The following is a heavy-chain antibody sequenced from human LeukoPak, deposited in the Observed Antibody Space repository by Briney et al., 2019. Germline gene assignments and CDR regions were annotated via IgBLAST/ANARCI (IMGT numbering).Heavy chain of an antibody. J-gene: IGHJ5*02. D-gene: IGHD3-10*01. CDR2: ISAYNGNT. Sequence: ASVKVSCKASGYTFTSYGISWVRQAPGQGLEWMGWISAYNGNTNYAQKLQGRVTMTTDTSTSTAYMELSSLRSEDTAVYYCAREFLPYYGSGNWFDPWGQGTLVTVSS. CDR1: GYTFTSYG. CDR3: AREFLPYYGSGNWFDP. V-gene: IGHV1-18*01.